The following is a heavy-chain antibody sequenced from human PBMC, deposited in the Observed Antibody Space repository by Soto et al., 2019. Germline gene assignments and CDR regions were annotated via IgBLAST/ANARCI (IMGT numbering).Heavy chain of an antibody. V-gene: IGHV3-30-3*01. D-gene: IGHD3-10*01. J-gene: IGHJ6*02. CDR3: ARDRGAREDYYYGMDV. Sequence: GGSLRLSCAASGFTFSSYAMHWVRQAPGKGLEWVAFISYDGSNKYYADSVKGRFTISRDNSKNTLYLQMNSLRAEDTAVYYCARDRGAREDYYYGMDVWGQGTTFTVSS. CDR2: ISYDGSNK. CDR1: GFTFSSYA.